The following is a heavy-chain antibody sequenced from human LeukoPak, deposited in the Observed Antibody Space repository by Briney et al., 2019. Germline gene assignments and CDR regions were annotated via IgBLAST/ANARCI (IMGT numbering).Heavy chain of an antibody. CDR2: IYTSGST. CDR3: ARDHDYWYFDL. V-gene: IGHV4-4*07. Sequence: PSESLSLTCAVYGGSFSGYYRSWIRQPAGKGLEWIGRIYTSGSTNYNPSLKSRVTMSVDTSKNQFSLKLSSVTAADTAVYYCARDHDYWYFDLWGRGTLVTVSS. CDR1: GGSFSGYY. J-gene: IGHJ2*01.